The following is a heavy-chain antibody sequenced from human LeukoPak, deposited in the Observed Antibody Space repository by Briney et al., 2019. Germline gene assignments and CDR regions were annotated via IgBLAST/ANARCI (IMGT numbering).Heavy chain of an antibody. Sequence: SETLSLTCTVSGGSISSYYWSWIRQPPGKGLEWIGYIYYSGSTNYNPSLKSRVTISVDTPKNQFSLKLSSVTAADTAVYYCARKDRNAFDIWGQGTMVTVSS. CDR3: ARKDRNAFDI. CDR1: GGSISSYY. J-gene: IGHJ3*02. CDR2: IYYSGST. V-gene: IGHV4-59*01.